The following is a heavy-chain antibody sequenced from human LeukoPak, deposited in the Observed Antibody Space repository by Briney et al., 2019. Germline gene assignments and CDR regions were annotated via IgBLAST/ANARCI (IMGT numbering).Heavy chain of an antibody. J-gene: IGHJ4*02. Sequence: TGGSLRLSCAASGFSFRSHGMNWVRQAPGKGLEWVSGISPRGDITYYKDSVRGRFTISRDNSKNSLYLQMNSLRTEDTALYYCAKERGSSGYFDYWGQGTLVTVSS. CDR2: ISPRGDIT. CDR3: AKERGSSGYFDY. D-gene: IGHD6-6*01. V-gene: IGHV3-43*02. CDR1: GFSFRSHG.